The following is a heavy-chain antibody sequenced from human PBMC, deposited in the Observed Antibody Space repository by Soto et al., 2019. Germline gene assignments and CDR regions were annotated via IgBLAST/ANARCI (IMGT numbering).Heavy chain of an antibody. CDR3: ARAGFNYYFDY. J-gene: IGHJ4*01. CDR1: GFTFSNYA. Sequence: QVQVVESGGGVVQPGRSLRLSCAASGFTFSNYAMHWVRQAPGKGLEWLAVISYDGSNKDYAYSVKGRLTISRDNSKNTLSLQLNSLRAEDTAVYGWARAGFNYYFDYWGLGTLVTVS. V-gene: IGHV3-30-3*01. CDR2: ISYDGSNK.